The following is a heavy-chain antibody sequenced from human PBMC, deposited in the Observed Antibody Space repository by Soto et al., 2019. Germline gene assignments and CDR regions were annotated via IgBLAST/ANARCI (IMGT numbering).Heavy chain of an antibody. CDR1: GYSFTIND. J-gene: IGHJ5*02. CDR3: ARDHVAYCGGDCYSFDP. V-gene: IGHV1-18*01. CDR2: MNPYSDNT. Sequence: ASLKVSCKASGYSFTINDINWVRQATGQGLEWMGWMNPYSDNTDYAQKLHGRVTMTTDTSTSTAYMELRSLRSDDTAVYYCARDHVAYCGGDCYSFDPWGQGTLVTVSS. D-gene: IGHD2-21*02.